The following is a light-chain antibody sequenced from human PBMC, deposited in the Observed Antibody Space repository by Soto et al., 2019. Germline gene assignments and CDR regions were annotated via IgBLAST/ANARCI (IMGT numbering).Light chain of an antibody. V-gene: IGKV4-1*01. J-gene: IGKJ4*01. CDR3: QQYYSTPLT. CDR1: QSVLFSSNNKSY. Sequence: DIVLTQSPDSLAVSLGERATINCKSSQSVLFSSNNKSYLAWYQQKPGQPPKLLIYWASTRDSGVPDRFSGSGSGTDFALTISSLQAEDVAVYYCQQYYSTPLTFGGGTKVEI. CDR2: WAS.